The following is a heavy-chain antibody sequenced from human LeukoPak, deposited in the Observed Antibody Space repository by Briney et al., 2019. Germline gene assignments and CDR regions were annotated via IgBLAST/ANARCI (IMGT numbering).Heavy chain of an antibody. CDR3: ARGRVKMWPDSSGLSAFDY. Sequence: GASVKVSCKASGYTFTSYDINWVRQATGQGLEWMGWMNPNSGSTGYAQKFQGRVTITRNTSISTAYMELSSLRSEDTAVYYCARGRVKMWPDSSGLSAFDYWGQGTLVTVSS. D-gene: IGHD3-22*01. CDR2: MNPNSGST. J-gene: IGHJ4*02. CDR1: GYTFTSYD. V-gene: IGHV1-8*03.